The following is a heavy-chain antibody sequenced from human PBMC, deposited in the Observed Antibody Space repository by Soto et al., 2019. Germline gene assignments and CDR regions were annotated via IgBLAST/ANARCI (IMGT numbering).Heavy chain of an antibody. V-gene: IGHV1-18*01. CDR2: ISAYNGNT. J-gene: IGHJ4*02. CDR3: ARDLDGSGSYYTDY. Sequence: QVQLVQSGAEVKNPGTSVKVSCKTSGYTFTSAGISWVRQAPGQGLEWMGWISAYNGNTKYAQKVQGRVTMTTDTSTTTASMELRSLTSDETAVYYCARDLDGSGSYYTDYWGQGTLVTVAA. D-gene: IGHD3-10*01. CDR1: GYTFTSAG.